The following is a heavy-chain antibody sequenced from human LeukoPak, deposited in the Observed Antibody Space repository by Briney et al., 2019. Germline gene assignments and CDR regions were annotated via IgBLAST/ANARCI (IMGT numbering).Heavy chain of an antibody. Sequence: SETLSLTCTVSGGSISSYYWGWIRQPPGKGLEWIGYIYYSGSTNYNPSLKSRVTISVDTSKNQFSLKLSSVTAADTAVYYCARHASSGWDPYLDYWGQGTLVTVSS. V-gene: IGHV4-59*08. D-gene: IGHD6-19*01. J-gene: IGHJ4*02. CDR2: IYYSGST. CDR3: ARHASSGWDPYLDY. CDR1: GGSISSYY.